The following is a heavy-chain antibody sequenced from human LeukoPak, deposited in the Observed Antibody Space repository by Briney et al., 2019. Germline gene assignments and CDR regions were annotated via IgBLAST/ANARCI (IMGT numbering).Heavy chain of an antibody. CDR1: GYTFTGYY. CDR3: ARIVGVYYGSGSYNGNLDY. J-gene: IGHJ4*02. CDR2: ITTNSAGT. V-gene: IGHV1-2*02. D-gene: IGHD3-10*01. Sequence: GASVKVSCNAFGYTFTGYYVHWVRQAPGQGLEWMGWITTNSAGTNYAQKFKGRVTMTRDTSISTAYMGLNRLSSDDTAVYHCARIVGVYYGSGSYNGNLDYWGQGTLVTVSS.